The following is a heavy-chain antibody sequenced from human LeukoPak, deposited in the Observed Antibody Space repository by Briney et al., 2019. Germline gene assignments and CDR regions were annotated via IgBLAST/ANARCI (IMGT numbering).Heavy chain of an antibody. Sequence: SETLSLTCTVSGGSISSSSYYWGWIRQPPGKGLEWIGSIYYSGSTYYNPSLKSQVTISVDTSKNQFSLKLSSVTAADTAVYYCARRCYLWVDYWGQGTLVTVSS. CDR2: IYYSGST. J-gene: IGHJ4*02. V-gene: IGHV4-39*01. D-gene: IGHD2-15*01. CDR3: ARRCYLWVDY. CDR1: GGSISSSSYY.